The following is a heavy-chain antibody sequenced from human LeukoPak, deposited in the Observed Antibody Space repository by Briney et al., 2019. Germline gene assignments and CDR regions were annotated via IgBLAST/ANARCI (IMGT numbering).Heavy chain of an antibody. D-gene: IGHD3-10*01. CDR3: ARGSDLRFSYDY. CDR1: GFTFSSYS. CDR2: ISSSSSYI. J-gene: IGHJ4*02. V-gene: IGHV3-21*01. Sequence: GGSLRLSCAASGFTFSSYSMNWVRQAAGKGLEWDSSISSSSSYIYYADSVKGRFTISRDDAKNSLYLQMNSLRAEDTAVYYCARGSDLRFSYDYWGQGTLVTVSS.